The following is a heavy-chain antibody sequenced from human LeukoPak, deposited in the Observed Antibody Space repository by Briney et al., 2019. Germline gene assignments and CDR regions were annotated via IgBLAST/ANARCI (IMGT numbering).Heavy chain of an antibody. CDR3: ARGRFKYYYDSSDRFDY. CDR2: INSDGSST. D-gene: IGHD3-22*01. CDR1: GFTFSSYW. V-gene: IGHV3-74*01. J-gene: IGHJ4*02. Sequence: PGGSLRLSCAASGFTFSSYWMHWVRQAPGKGLVWVSRINSDGSSTSYADSVKGRFTISRDNAKNTLYLQMNSLRAEDTAVYYCARGRFKYYYDSSDRFDYWGQGTLVTVSS.